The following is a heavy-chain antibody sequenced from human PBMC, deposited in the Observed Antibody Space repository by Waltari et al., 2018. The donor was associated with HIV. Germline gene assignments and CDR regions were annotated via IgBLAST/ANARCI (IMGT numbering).Heavy chain of an antibody. J-gene: IGHJ4*02. D-gene: IGHD5-18*01. V-gene: IGHV4-39*01. CDR1: GGSISSSSYY. CDR3: ARHTGGYSYDFDY. CDR2: IYYSGRT. Sequence: QLQLQESGPGLVKPSETLSLTCTVSGGSISSSSYYWGWIRQPPGKGLEWSGGIYYSGRTYVNPALKSRVTISVDTSKNQFSLKLSSVTAADTAVYYCARHTGGYSYDFDYWGQGTLVTVSS.